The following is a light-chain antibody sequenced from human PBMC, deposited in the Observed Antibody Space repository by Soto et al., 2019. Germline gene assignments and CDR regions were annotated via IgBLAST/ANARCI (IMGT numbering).Light chain of an antibody. Sequence: DIHMTQSPSTLSASVGDRVTITCRASQSISVWLAWYQQKPGKAPNLLIYKTSRLATGVPSRFSGSGSGTEFTLTLNSLQPDDFATYYCEHYNDYSWTFGQGTKVEIK. CDR1: QSISVW. CDR3: EHYNDYSWT. V-gene: IGKV1-5*03. CDR2: KTS. J-gene: IGKJ1*01.